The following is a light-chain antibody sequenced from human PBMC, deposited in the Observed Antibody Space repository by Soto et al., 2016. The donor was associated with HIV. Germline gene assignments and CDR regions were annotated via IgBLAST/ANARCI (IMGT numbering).Light chain of an antibody. CDR3: QKXNSVPQGFT. V-gene: IGKV1-27*01. CDR1: QGIGNY. J-gene: IGKJ3*01. CDR2: SAS. Sequence: DIQMTQSPSSLSASVGDRVTITCRASQGIGNYLAWYQQKPGKVPNLLIYSASSLQSGVPSRFSGSGSGTDFTLTISSLQPEDVATYYCQKXNSVPQGFTFGPGTQSGYQT.